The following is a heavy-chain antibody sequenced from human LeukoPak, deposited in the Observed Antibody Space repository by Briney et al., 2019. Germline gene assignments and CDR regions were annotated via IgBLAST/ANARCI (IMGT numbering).Heavy chain of an antibody. CDR3: ARAHRGRGVIINQLNWFDP. V-gene: IGHV4-59*01. Sequence: PSETLSLTCTVSGGSISSYYWSWIRQPPGKGLEWIGYIYYSGSTNYNPSLKSRVTISVDTSKNQFSLKLSSVTAADTAVYYCARAHRGRGVIINQLNWFDPWGQGTLVTVSS. J-gene: IGHJ5*02. CDR1: GGSISSYY. D-gene: IGHD3-10*01. CDR2: IYYSGST.